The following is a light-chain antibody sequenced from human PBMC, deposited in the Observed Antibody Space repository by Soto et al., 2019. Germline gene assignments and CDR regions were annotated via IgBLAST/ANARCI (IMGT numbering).Light chain of an antibody. V-gene: IGKV3-20*01. CDR3: QQYGTSPWT. CDR2: GAR. Sequence: VLTQSPATLSVSPGERATLSCRASHSVTIGYLAWFQQKPGQAPRLLIYGARTRATGVPDRFSASGSGTDFSLTISRLEPEDFAVYYCQQYGTSPWTFGQGTKVDNK. J-gene: IGKJ1*01. CDR1: HSVTIGY.